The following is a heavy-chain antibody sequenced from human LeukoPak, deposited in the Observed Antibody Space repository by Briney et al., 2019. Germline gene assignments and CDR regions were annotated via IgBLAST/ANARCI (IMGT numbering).Heavy chain of an antibody. CDR3: ASPQGYYYYMDV. CDR2: MNPNSGNT. J-gene: IGHJ6*03. Sequence: ASVKVSCKASGYTFTSYDINWVRQATGQGLEWMEWMNPNSGNTGYAQKFQGRVTMTRDTSISTAYMELSRLRSDDTAVYYCASPQGYYYYMDVWGKGTTVTVSS. V-gene: IGHV1-8*02. CDR1: GYTFTSYD.